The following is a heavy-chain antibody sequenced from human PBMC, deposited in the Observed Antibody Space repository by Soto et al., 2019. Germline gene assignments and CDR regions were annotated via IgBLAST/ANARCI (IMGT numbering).Heavy chain of an antibody. CDR3: ARADSSGWYLGDNWLDP. D-gene: IGHD6-19*01. J-gene: IGHJ5*02. CDR2: IYYSGST. CDR1: GGSISSYY. Sequence: SETLSLTCTVSGGSISSYYWSWTRQPPGKGLEWIGYIYYSGSTNYNPSLKSRVTISVDTSKNQFSLKLSSVTAADTAVYYCARADSSGWYLGDNWLDPWGQGTLVTVSS. V-gene: IGHV4-59*01.